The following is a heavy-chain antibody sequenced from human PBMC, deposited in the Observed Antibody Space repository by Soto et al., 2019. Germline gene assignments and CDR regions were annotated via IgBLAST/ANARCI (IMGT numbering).Heavy chain of an antibody. CDR1: GGSISSSSYY. V-gene: IGHV4-39*01. Sequence: QLQLQESGPGLVKPSETLSLTCTVSGGSISSSSYYWGWIRQPPGKGLEWIGSIYYSGSTYYNPSLKSRVTISVDTSKNQFSLKLSSVTAADTAVYYCARHDSRIGGVGSWGEGWGQGTLVTVSS. CDR3: ARHDSRIGGVGSWGEG. D-gene: IGHD3-16*01. J-gene: IGHJ4*02. CDR2: IYYSGST.